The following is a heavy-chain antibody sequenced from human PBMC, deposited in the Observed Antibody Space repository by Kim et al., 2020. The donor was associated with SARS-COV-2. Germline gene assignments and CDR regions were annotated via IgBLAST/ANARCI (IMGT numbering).Heavy chain of an antibody. D-gene: IGHD6-19*01. CDR3: ARALVAGYYFDY. J-gene: IGHJ4*02. CDR1: GGSITSSSYS. V-gene: IGHV4-39*07. CDR2: MYYSGST. Sequence: SETLSLTCTVSGGSITSSSYSWGWIRQPPGKGLEWIGSMYYSGSTYYNPSLKSRVTISVDTSKNQFSLKLSSVTAADTAVYYCARALVAGYYFDYWGQGILVTVSS.